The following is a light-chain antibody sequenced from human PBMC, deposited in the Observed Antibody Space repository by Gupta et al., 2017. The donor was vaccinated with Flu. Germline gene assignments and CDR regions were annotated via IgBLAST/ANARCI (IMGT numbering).Light chain of an antibody. CDR2: AAF. CDR3: LQHNNYPWT. CDR1: QDIRNN. V-gene: IGKV1-17*01. J-gene: IGKJ1*01. Sequence: SASVGDRVNITCRASQDIRNNLGWYQQKPRQAPKLLVYAAFNLQSGVPSRFSGTGSGTEFTLTINSLQPEDFATYYCLQHNNYPWTFGQGT.